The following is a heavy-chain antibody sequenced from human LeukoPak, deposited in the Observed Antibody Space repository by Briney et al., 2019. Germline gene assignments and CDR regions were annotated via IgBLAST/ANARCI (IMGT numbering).Heavy chain of an antibody. CDR3: ARWGPIVGATPVDY. D-gene: IGHD3-16*01. CDR1: RFSISTGYY. J-gene: IGHJ4*02. V-gene: IGHV4-38-2*01. CDR2: IYHSGTT. Sequence: SETLSLTCAVSRFSISTGYYWGWIRQPPGEGLEWIGVIYHSGTTYSNPSLKSRLTMSVETTKNQFSLNLSSVTAADTAVYYCARWGPIVGATPVDYGGRGTLVPVSS.